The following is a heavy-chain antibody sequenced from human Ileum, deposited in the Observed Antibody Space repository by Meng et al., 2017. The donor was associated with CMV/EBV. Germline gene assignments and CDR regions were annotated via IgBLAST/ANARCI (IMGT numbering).Heavy chain of an antibody. V-gene: IGHV3-21*01. D-gene: IGHD2-21*02. CDR2: ISHSGDYI. J-gene: IGHJ3*02. CDR1: GVSLSAYN. Sequence: GGSLRLSCAASGVSLSAYNVDWVRQTPGKGLEWVSSISHSGDYIYYADSVKGRFTISRDNAKNSVYLQMSSLRAEDTAVYYCARDLYVGDPSAFDIWGQGTMVTVSS. CDR3: ARDLYVGDPSAFDI.